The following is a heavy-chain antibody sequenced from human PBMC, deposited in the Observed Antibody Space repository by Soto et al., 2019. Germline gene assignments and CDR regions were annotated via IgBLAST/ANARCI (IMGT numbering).Heavy chain of an antibody. CDR1: GGSISSSSYY. D-gene: IGHD3-10*01. CDR2: IYYSGST. J-gene: IGHJ4*02. V-gene: IGHV4-39*01. CDR3: ALVWFGELFSYFDY. Sequence: SETLSLTCTVSGGSISSSSYYWGWIRQPPGKGLEWIGSIYYSGSTYYNPSLKSRVTISVDTSKNQFSLKLSSVTAADTAVYYCALVWFGELFSYFDYWGQGTLVTVSS.